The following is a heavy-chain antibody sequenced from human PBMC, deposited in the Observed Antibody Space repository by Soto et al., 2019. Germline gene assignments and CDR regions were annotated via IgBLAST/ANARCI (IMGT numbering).Heavy chain of an antibody. CDR3: ATGGVGATRGPFDS. V-gene: IGHV3-7*03. Sequence: EVQLVESGGGLVQPGGSLRLSCADSGFTFTNHWMTCVRQAPGKGPEWVAYIKQYGTEKDYLDSMKGRLTISRDNAKNSLFLQMDSLRAEDTAVYYCATGGVGATRGPFDSWGQGTLVIVSS. CDR1: GFTFTNHW. J-gene: IGHJ4*02. CDR2: IKQYGTEK. D-gene: IGHD1-26*01.